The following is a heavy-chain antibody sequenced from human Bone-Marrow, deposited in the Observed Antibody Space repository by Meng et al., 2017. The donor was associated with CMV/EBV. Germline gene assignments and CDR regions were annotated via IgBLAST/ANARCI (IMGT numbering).Heavy chain of an antibody. CDR1: GFTFSSYE. CDR3: AKEGSSSWPYYYYGMDV. Sequence: GASLKISCAASGFTFSSYEMNWVRQAPGKGLEWVSYISSSGSSTYYADSVKGRFTISRDNSKNTLYLQMNSLRAEDTAVYYCAKEGSSSWPYYYYGMDVWGQGTTVTVSS. J-gene: IGHJ6*02. CDR2: ISSSGSST. V-gene: IGHV3-23*01. D-gene: IGHD6-13*01.